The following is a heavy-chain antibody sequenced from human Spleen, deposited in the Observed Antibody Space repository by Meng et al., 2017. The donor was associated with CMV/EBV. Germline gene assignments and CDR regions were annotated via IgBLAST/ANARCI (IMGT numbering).Heavy chain of an antibody. CDR2: ISDDGHNK. J-gene: IGHJ4*02. V-gene: IGHV3-30*01. CDR3: ARQRLRGSYYYYFDY. D-gene: IGHD1-26*01. CDR1: GFTFSTYA. Sequence: SGFTFSTYAMDWVRQTPGKRLGWVALISDDGHNKHYAESAKGRFTISRNNSRNTVYLQMNSLGADDTALYYCARQRLRGSYYYYFDYWGQGTLVTVSS.